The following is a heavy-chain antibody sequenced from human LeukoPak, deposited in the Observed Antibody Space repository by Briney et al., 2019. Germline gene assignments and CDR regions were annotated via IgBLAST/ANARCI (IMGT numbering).Heavy chain of an antibody. V-gene: IGHV1-8*01. J-gene: IGHJ4*02. CDR3: TRGSSGRRDN. CDR1: GYTFTSCD. Sequence: GPVKVSCKASGYTFTSCDINWVRQATGQGLEWMGWMNPNRGNTGYGQSFQGRITMTRDISIGTAYMELSNLTSEDTAIYYCTRGSSGRRDNWGQGTLVTVSA. CDR2: MNPNRGNT. D-gene: IGHD6-19*01.